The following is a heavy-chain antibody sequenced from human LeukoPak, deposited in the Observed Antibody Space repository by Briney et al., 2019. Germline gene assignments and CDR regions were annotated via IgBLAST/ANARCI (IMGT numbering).Heavy chain of an antibody. D-gene: IGHD1-26*01. Sequence: ASVKVSCKTSGYTFTGYYMHWVRQAPGQGLEWMGLINPSGSSTSYAQKFQGRLSLTRDMSTSTDYMELSSLRSEDTAVYYCARDNSVGDTAWWFDPWGQGTLVTVSS. CDR3: ARDNSVGDTAWWFDP. V-gene: IGHV1-46*01. CDR2: INPSGSST. CDR1: GYTFTGYY. J-gene: IGHJ5*02.